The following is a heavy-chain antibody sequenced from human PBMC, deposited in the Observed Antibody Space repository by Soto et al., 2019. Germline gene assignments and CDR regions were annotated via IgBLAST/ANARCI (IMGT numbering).Heavy chain of an antibody. J-gene: IGHJ4*02. CDR2: IYYSGST. V-gene: IGHV4-31*03. Sequence: QVQLQESGPGLVKPSQTLSLTCTVSGSSISSGGYYWSWIRQHPGKGLEWIGYIYYSGSTYYNPSLKSRVTISVDTSKNQFSLKLSSVTAADTAVYYCARVAEAYSSSSEVYYFDYWGQGTLVTVSS. CDR1: GSSISSGGYY. D-gene: IGHD6-6*01. CDR3: ARVAEAYSSSSEVYYFDY.